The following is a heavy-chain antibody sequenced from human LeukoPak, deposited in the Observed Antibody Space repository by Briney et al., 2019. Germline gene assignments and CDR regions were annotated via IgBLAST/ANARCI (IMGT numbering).Heavy chain of an antibody. CDR2: VTGSGSAT. Sequence: GGSLRLSCAASGFTFNSYAMSWVRQASGKGLEWFSTVTGSGSATYYADSVKGRFIISRDNSKNTLYLQMNSLRADDTALYYCAKAMSTVMGGTDYWGQGTLVTVSS. CDR3: AKAMSTVMGGTDY. V-gene: IGHV3-23*01. CDR1: GFTFNSYA. D-gene: IGHD4-17*01. J-gene: IGHJ4*02.